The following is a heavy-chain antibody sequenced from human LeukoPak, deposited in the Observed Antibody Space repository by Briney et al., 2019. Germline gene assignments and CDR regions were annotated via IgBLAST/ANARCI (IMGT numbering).Heavy chain of an antibody. CDR1: GFTFRKSG. V-gene: IGHV3-23*01. J-gene: IGHJ4*02. D-gene: IGHD3-10*01. CDR3: AKDIGSYYDY. CDR2: LSDSGSRT. Sequence: GGTLRLSCAASGFTFRKSGMNWVRQAPGRGLEWVSGLSDSGSRTYYADSVKGRFTISRDNSKNTLYLEMNSLRAEDTAVYYCAKDIGSYYDYWGQGILVTVSS.